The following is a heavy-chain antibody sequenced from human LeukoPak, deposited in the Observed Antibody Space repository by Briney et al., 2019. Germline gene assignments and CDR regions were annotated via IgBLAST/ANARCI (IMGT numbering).Heavy chain of an antibody. V-gene: IGHV3-9*01. CDR1: GFTFDDYA. Sequence: GGSLRLSCAASGFTFDDYAMHWVRQAPGKGLEWVSGISWNSGSIGYADSVKGRFTISRDNAKNSLYLQTNSLRAEDTALYYCAKELAVAGPQPFDYWGQGTLVTVSS. J-gene: IGHJ4*02. CDR2: ISWNSGSI. D-gene: IGHD6-19*01. CDR3: AKELAVAGPQPFDY.